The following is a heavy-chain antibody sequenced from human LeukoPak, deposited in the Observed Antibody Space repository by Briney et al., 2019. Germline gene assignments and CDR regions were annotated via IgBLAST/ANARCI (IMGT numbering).Heavy chain of an antibody. D-gene: IGHD1-26*01. CDR3: ARGLIVGATTPLYYYYYMDV. V-gene: IGHV4-61*02. CDR2: IYTSGST. CDR1: GGSISSGSYY. Sequence: SQTLSLTCTVSGGSISSGSYYWSWIRQPAGKGLEWIGRIYTSGSTNYNPSLKSRVTISVDTSKNQFSLKLSSVTAADTAVYYCARGLIVGATTPLYYYYYMDVWGKGTTVTVSS. J-gene: IGHJ6*03.